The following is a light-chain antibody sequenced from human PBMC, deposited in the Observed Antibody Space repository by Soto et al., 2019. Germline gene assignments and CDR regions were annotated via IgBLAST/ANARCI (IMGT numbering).Light chain of an antibody. CDR2: STS. V-gene: IGKV3-15*01. CDR1: QTAGVY. Sequence: EIVLKQSPATLSLSPGERASLSCRASQTAGVYLAWYQQKPGQSPRLLIYSTSTRATGIPARFSGSGSGTEFTLTISGLQSEDFAVYYCHQYNFWPTFGQGTKVDIK. CDR3: HQYNFWPT. J-gene: IGKJ1*01.